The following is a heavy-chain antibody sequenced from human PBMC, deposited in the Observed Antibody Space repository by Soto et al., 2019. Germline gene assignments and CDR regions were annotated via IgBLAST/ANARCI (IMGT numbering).Heavy chain of an antibody. V-gene: IGHV1-18*01. D-gene: IGHD3-16*01. CDR2: LSTHNGKT. Sequence: QGQLLQSRPEVKKPGASVKVSCQASGNIFTRYSFAWVRQAPGQGLEWMGWLSTHNGKTNYAERFQGRVTMTTDTATNTAYMELRSLTSDDSAVYYCARGPRGCNYVYCRLTHSQHYSGMDVWGQGTTVTVAS. CDR1: GNIFTRYS. CDR3: ARGPRGCNYVYCRLTHSQHYSGMDV. J-gene: IGHJ6*02.